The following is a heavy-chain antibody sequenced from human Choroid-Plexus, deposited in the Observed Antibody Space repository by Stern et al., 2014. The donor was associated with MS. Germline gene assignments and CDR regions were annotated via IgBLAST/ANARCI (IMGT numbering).Heavy chain of an antibody. CDR1: GFTFGSCA. J-gene: IGHJ5*02. V-gene: IGHV3-30*18. Sequence: VQLVESGGGVVQPGRPLRLSCAASGFTFGSCAMHWVRQAPGKGLEWVAGASYDGSNKHYADSVKGRFTVSRDNSQNTLYMQMSSLRAEDTAVYYCAKDRQYLTYFFDHWGQGSLVTVSS. D-gene: IGHD2-8*01. CDR2: ASYDGSNK. CDR3: AKDRQYLTYFFDH.